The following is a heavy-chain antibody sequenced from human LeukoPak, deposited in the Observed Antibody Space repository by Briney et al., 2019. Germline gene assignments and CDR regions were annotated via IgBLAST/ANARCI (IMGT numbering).Heavy chain of an antibody. CDR1: GFTFSSYA. V-gene: IGHV3-23*01. Sequence: PGGSLRLSCAAFGFTFSSYAMSWVRQAPGKGLEWVSAISGSGGSTYYADSVKGRFTISRDNSKNTLYLQMNSLRAEDTAVYYCAKIPKRVGFWSGYSSVPAKYYFDYWGQGTLVTVSS. D-gene: IGHD3-3*01. CDR3: AKIPKRVGFWSGYSSVPAKYYFDY. J-gene: IGHJ4*02. CDR2: ISGSGGST.